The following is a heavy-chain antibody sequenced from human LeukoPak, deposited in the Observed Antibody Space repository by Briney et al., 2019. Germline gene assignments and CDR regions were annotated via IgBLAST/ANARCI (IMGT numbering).Heavy chain of an antibody. CDR2: IRSKAYGGTT. CDR1: GFTFSSYS. Sequence: GGSLRLSCAASGFTFSSYSMNWVRQAPGKGLEWVGFIRSKAYGGTTEYAASVKGRFTISRDDSKSIAYLQMNSLKTEDTAVYYCTRDRDSSGPFDYWGQGTLVTVSS. CDR3: TRDRDSSGPFDY. D-gene: IGHD3-22*01. V-gene: IGHV3-49*04. J-gene: IGHJ4*02.